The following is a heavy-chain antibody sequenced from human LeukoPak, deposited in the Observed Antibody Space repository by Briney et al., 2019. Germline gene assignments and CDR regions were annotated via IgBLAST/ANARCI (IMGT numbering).Heavy chain of an antibody. J-gene: IGHJ4*02. Sequence: ASVKVSCKASGYTFAGYNMHWVRQAPGQGLEWMGWINPKIGSTNYAQKFQGRVTMTRDTSISTAYMELSRLRSDDTAVYDCAREIGSGSFLDNWGQGTLVTVSS. CDR1: GYTFAGYN. CDR3: AREIGSGSFLDN. D-gene: IGHD3-10*01. V-gene: IGHV1-2*02. CDR2: INPKIGST.